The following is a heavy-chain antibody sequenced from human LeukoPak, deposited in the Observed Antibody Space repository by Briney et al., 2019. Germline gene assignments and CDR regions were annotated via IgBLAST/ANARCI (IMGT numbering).Heavy chain of an antibody. V-gene: IGHV1-2*02. D-gene: IGHD2-15*01. CDR1: GYTFTRYY. CDR2: INPNSGGT. J-gene: IGHJ4*02. Sequence: ASVKVSCKASGYTFTRYYMHWVRQAPGQGPEWMGWINPNSGGTNYAQKFQGRVTMTRDTSISTAYMELSRLRSDDTAVYYCAREAATWGPYFDYWGQGTLVTVSS. CDR3: AREAATWGPYFDY.